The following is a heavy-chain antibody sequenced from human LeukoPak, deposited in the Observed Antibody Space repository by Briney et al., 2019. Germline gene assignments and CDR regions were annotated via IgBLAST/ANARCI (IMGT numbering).Heavy chain of an antibody. CDR2: ISPNGNEK. J-gene: IGHJ4*02. V-gene: IGHV3-7*01. Sequence: GGSLGLSCAVSGFPFSLHYVTWVRQAPGKGLERVAKISPNGNEKNYVDSVQGRFTISRDNAKSSLYLQMNSLRAEDTAVYYCGTEEWYRFDNWGQGTLVTVSS. CDR3: GTEEWYRFDN. D-gene: IGHD2-8*01. CDR1: GFPFSLHY.